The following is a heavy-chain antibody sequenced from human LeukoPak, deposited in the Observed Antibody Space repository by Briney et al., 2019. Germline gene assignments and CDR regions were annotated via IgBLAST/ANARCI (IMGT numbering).Heavy chain of an antibody. D-gene: IGHD3-10*01. CDR3: ARDHRVTMVRGVVPGY. J-gene: IGHJ4*02. CDR2: INAGNGNT. Sequence: GASVKVSCKASGYTFTGYYMHWVRQAPGQRLEWMGWINAGNGNTKYSQKFQGRVTITRDTSASTAYMELSSLRSEDTAVYYCARDHRVTMVRGVVPGYWGQGTLVTVSS. V-gene: IGHV1-3*01. CDR1: GYTFTGYY.